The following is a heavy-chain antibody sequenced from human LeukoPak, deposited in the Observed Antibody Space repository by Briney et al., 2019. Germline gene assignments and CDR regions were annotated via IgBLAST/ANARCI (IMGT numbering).Heavy chain of an antibody. D-gene: IGHD3-22*01. CDR1: GYTFTGYY. CDR3: ARDRTYYDSSGYYLPFDY. V-gene: IGHV1-2*06. Sequence: ASVKVSCKASGYTFTGYYMHWVRQAPGQGLEWMGRINPNSGATNYAQNFQGRVTMTRDMSITTAYMELSRLTFDDTAVYYCARDRTYYDSSGYYLPFDYWGQGTLVTVSS. CDR2: INPNSGAT. J-gene: IGHJ4*02.